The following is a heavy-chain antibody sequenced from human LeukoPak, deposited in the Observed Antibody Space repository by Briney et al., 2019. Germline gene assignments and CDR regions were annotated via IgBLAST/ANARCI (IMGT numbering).Heavy chain of an antibody. J-gene: IGHJ5*02. V-gene: IGHV4-38-2*02. CDR3: ARLKNPLRAYGSGSYENWFDP. D-gene: IGHD3-10*01. Sequence: PSGTLSLTCTVSGYYISSNYDRGWIRQPPGRGLEWIGSIYHDGTTYFNPSLKNRLTISTDTSKNQFSLKLSSVTAADTAVYYCARLKNPLRAYGSGSYENWFDPWGQGTLVTVSS. CDR2: IYHDGTT. CDR1: GYYISSNYD.